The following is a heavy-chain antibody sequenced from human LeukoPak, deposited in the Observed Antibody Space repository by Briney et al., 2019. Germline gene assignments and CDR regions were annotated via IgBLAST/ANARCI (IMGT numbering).Heavy chain of an antibody. CDR2: IYYSGST. J-gene: IGHJ5*02. D-gene: IGHD2-15*01. V-gene: IGHV4-59*08. CDR3: ARGVVVAATSVVDWFDP. CDR1: GGSISSYY. Sequence: PSETLSLTCTVPGGSISSYYWSWIRQPPGKGLEWIGYIYYSGSTNYNPSLKSRVTISVDTSKNQFSLKLSSVTAADTAVYYCARGVVVAATSVVDWFDPWGQGTLVTVSS.